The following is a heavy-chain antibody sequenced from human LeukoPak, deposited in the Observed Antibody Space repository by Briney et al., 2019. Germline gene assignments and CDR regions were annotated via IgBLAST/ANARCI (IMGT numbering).Heavy chain of an antibody. CDR3: ARDPTGWTDHFDY. J-gene: IGHJ4*02. CDR1: GFTFSSYW. CDR2: IKQDGSEK. V-gene: IGHV3-7*01. D-gene: IGHD2-15*01. Sequence: GGSLRLSCAASGFTFSSYWMSWVRQAPGKGLEWVANIKQDGSEKYYVDSVKGRFTISRDNAKNSLYLQMNSLRAEDTAVYYCARDPTGWTDHFDYWGQGTLVTVSS.